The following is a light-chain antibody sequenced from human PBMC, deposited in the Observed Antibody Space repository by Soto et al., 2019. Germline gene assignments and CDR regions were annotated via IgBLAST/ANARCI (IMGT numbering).Light chain of an antibody. CDR2: LGS. Sequence: DIVMTQSPLSLPVTPGEPASISCRSSQSLLHSNGYNYLDWYLQKPGQSPQLLIYLGSNRASGVPDRFSGSGSGTDFTLKISRVEAEDVGVYYCMQDLQAPLTFGGGAKV. J-gene: IGKJ4*01. V-gene: IGKV2-28*01. CDR3: MQDLQAPLT. CDR1: QSLLHSNGYNY.